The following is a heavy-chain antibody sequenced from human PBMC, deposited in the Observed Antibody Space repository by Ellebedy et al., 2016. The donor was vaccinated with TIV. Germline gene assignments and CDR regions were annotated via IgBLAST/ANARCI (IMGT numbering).Heavy chain of an antibody. CDR3: ARRGSYGDYAVQVNPWFDP. CDR1: GFSFRSYW. J-gene: IGHJ5*02. V-gene: IGHV3-7*01. CDR2: LRQDGDAK. Sequence: GESLKISCIASGFSFRSYWMSWVRQAPGKRLEWVANLRQDGDAKYYVDSVKGRFTISRDNAKNSLYLQMNGLRADDTAVYYCARRGSYGDYAVQVNPWFDPWGQGTLVTVSS. D-gene: IGHD4-17*01.